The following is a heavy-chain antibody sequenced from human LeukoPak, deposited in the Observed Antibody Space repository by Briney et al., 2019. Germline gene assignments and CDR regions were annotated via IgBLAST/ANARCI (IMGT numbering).Heavy chain of an antibody. CDR2: IWYDGSNK. J-gene: IGHJ4*02. D-gene: IGHD3-10*01. Sequence: GGSLRLSCAASGFTFSSHGMHWVRQAPGKGLEWVAVIWYDGSNKYYAGSVKGRFTISRDNSKNTLYLQMNSLRAEDTAVYYCAKDRLTMVRGVLDYWGQGTLVTVSS. CDR1: GFTFSSHG. CDR3: AKDRLTMVRGVLDY. V-gene: IGHV3-33*06.